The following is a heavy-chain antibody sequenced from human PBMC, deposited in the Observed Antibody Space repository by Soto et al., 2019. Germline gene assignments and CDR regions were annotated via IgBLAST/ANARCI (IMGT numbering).Heavy chain of an antibody. CDR2: VNPILSMS. J-gene: IGHJ4*02. CDR3: ASSYGSGYRAFDY. CDR1: GDTFNFYS. D-gene: IGHD3-10*01. V-gene: IGHV1-69*02. Sequence: QVQLVQSGAEVKRPGSSVKVSCKASGDTFNFYSINWVRQAAGVGLEWVGRVNPILSMSNYAQRFQGRVTMTADKSTSPAYMELRSLRSEDTAIYYCASSYGSGYRAFDYWGQGALVTVSS.